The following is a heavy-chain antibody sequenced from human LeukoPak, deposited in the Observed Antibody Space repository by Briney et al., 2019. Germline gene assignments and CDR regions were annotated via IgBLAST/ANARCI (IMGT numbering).Heavy chain of an antibody. CDR3: ARETTGAGTARPFDY. CDR1: GGSISNFY. D-gene: IGHD6-13*01. J-gene: IGHJ4*02. V-gene: IGHV4-4*07. CDR2: IYTSGST. Sequence: KPSETLSLTCTVPGGSISNFYWSWIRQPAGKTLEWIGRIYTSGSTNYNPPLKSRVTMSVDTSKNQFSLKLSSVTAADTAVYFCARETTGAGTARPFDYWGQGTLVTVSS.